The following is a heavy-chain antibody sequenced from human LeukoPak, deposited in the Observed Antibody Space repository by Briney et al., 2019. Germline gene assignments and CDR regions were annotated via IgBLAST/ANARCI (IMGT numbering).Heavy chain of an antibody. V-gene: IGHV4-59*01. CDR3: ASRGYSGYDYGGGGAFDI. CDR2: IYYSGST. D-gene: IGHD5-12*01. J-gene: IGHJ3*02. Sequence: ASETLSLTCTVSGGSISSYYWSWIRQPPGKGLEWIGYIYYSGSTNYNPSLKSRVTISVDPSKNQFSLKLSSVTAADTAVYYCASRGYSGYDYGGGGAFDIWGQGTMVTVSS. CDR1: GGSISSYY.